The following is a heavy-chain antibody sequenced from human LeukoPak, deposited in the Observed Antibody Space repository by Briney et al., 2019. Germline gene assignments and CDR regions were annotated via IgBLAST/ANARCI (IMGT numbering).Heavy chain of an antibody. CDR2: IKSKTDGGTT. CDR3: STTYYYDSSEGY. J-gene: IGHJ4*02. D-gene: IGHD3-22*01. Sequence: GGSLRPSCAASGFTFSDDWMIWVRQAPGKGLEWVGRIKSKTDGGTTDYAAPVKGRFTISRDDSKNTLYLQMNSLKTEDTAVYYCSTTYYYDSSEGYWGQGTLVTVSS. CDR1: GFTFSDDW. V-gene: IGHV3-15*01.